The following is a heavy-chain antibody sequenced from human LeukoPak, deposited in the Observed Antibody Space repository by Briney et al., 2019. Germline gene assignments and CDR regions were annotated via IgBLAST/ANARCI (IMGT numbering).Heavy chain of an antibody. D-gene: IGHD5-12*01. CDR1: GFTFSSYT. CDR3: ARFDSDYDSYFDY. Sequence: GGSLRLSCAASGFTFSSYTMCWVRQAPGKGLEWVSSMSSSRSYMYYADSVKGRFTISRDNAKNSLYLQMNSLRAEDTAVYYCARFDSDYDSYFDYWGQGTLVTVSS. CDR2: MSSSRSYM. V-gene: IGHV3-21*01. J-gene: IGHJ4*02.